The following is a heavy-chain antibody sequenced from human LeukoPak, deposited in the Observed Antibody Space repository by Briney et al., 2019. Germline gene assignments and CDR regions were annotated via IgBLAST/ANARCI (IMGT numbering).Heavy chain of an antibody. CDR2: ISSSSSTI. J-gene: IGHJ6*03. CDR3: ARGGETGDRFLYYYYYMGV. Sequence: GGSLRLSCAASGFTFSSYSMNWVRQAPGKGLEWVSYISSSSSTIYYAYSVKGRFTISRDNAKNSLYLQMNSLRAEDTAVYYCARGGETGDRFLYYYYYMGVWGKGTTVTVSS. V-gene: IGHV3-48*01. CDR1: GFTFSSYS. D-gene: IGHD7-27*01.